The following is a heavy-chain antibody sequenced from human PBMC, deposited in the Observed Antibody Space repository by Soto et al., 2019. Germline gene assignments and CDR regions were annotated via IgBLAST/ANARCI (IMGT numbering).Heavy chain of an antibody. D-gene: IGHD2-15*01. CDR3: ARMGGHCSGGSCLDFDY. V-gene: IGHV1-18*01. CDR2: ISAYNGNT. CDR1: GYTFTSYG. Sequence: ASVKVSCKASGYTFTSYGISWVRQAPGQGLEWRGWISAYNGNTNYAQKLQGRVTMTTDTSTSTAYMELRSLRSDDTAVYYCARMGGHCSGGSCLDFDYWGQGTLVTVSS. J-gene: IGHJ4*02.